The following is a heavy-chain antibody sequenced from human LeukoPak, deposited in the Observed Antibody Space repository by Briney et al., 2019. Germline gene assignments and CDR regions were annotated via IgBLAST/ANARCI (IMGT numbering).Heavy chain of an antibody. Sequence: ASVKVSCKASGYTFTSYGISWVRQAPGQGLEWMGGIIPIFGTANYAQKFQGRVTITADESTSTAYMELSSLRSEDTAVYYCARDERMGEQWLVQGGNYYYGMDVWGQGTTVTVSS. D-gene: IGHD6-19*01. J-gene: IGHJ6*02. CDR1: GYTFTSYG. V-gene: IGHV1-69*13. CDR2: IIPIFGTA. CDR3: ARDERMGEQWLVQGGNYYYGMDV.